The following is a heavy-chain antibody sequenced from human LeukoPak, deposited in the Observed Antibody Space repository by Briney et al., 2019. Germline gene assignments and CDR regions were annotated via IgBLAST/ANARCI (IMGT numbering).Heavy chain of an antibody. V-gene: IGHV3-23*01. J-gene: IGHJ4*02. CDR3: AKGFGGLTPYFDY. D-gene: IGHD3-16*01. CDR1: LFTFSSFA. CDR2: ISGSGDST. Sequence: PGGCLRLSRAASLFTFSSFAMSWVRQVPGRGLEWVSAISGSGDSTYDADSVKGRFTISRDNSKNTLYVQMNSLRAEDTAVYYCAKGFGGLTPYFDYWGQGTLVTVSS.